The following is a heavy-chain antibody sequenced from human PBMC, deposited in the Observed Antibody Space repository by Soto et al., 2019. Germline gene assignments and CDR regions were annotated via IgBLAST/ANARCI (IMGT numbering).Heavy chain of an antibody. V-gene: IGHV3-64D*06. J-gene: IGHJ4*02. CDR1: GFTFRSYA. D-gene: IGHD3-3*01. Sequence: EVQLVESGGGLVQPGGSLRLSCSVSGFTFRSYAMHWVRQAPGKGLEYVSAISANGDSTDYADSVKGRFTISRDNSKNTLYLQLRSLSVEDTAVYHCVKDATPSDFWSGYYTHFDYWGQGTLVTVSS. CDR2: ISANGDST. CDR3: VKDATPSDFWSGYYTHFDY.